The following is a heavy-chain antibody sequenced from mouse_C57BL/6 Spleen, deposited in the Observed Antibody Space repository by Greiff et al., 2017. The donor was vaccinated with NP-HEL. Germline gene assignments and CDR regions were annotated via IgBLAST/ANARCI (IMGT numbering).Heavy chain of an antibody. D-gene: IGHD2-4*01. CDR3: ARYDYDGDGYFDV. V-gene: IGHV7-3*01. CDR1: GFTFTDYY. J-gene: IGHJ1*03. Sequence: DVKLVESGGGLVQPGGSLSLSCAASGFTFTDYYMSWVRQPPGKALEWLGFIRNKANGYTTEYSASVKGRFTISRDNSQSILYLQMNALRAEDSATYYCARYDYDGDGYFDVWGTGTTVTVSS. CDR2: IRNKANGYTT.